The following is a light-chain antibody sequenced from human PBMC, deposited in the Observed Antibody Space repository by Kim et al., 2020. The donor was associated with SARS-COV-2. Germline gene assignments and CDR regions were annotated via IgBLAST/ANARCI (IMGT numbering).Light chain of an antibody. V-gene: IGKV1-5*01. CDR1: QSITRW. CDR3: HQYNSYSHT. CDR2: DAS. J-gene: IGKJ2*01. Sequence: SSSGRDRVTMTCRASQSITRWLAWYQQRPGKAPKLLIYDASSLKRGVPSRFSGSGTGTEFTLTISSLQPYDFATYYCHQYNSYSHTFGQETKLEI.